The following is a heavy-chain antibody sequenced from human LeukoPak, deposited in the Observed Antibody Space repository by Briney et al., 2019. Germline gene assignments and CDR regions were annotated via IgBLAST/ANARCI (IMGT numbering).Heavy chain of an antibody. CDR1: GFTFSSYG. CDR3: ASVGATGGGDY. CDR2: ISYDGSNK. J-gene: IGHJ4*02. D-gene: IGHD1-26*01. V-gene: IGHV3-30*03. Sequence: AGGSLRLSCAASGFTFSSYGMHWVRQAPDKGLEWVAVISYDGSNKYYADSVKGRFTISRDNSKNTLYLQMNSLRAEDTAVYYCASVGATGGGDYWGQGTLVTVSS.